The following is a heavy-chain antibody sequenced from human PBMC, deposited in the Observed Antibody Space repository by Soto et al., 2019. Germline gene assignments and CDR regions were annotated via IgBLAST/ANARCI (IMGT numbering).Heavy chain of an antibody. D-gene: IGHD6-13*01. CDR1: GGSISSSSYY. CDR3: ATQPPYIIAAAGTFDP. Sequence: SETLSLTCTVSGGSISSSSYYWGWIRQPPGKGLEWIGSIYYSGSTYYNPSLKSRVTISVDTSKNQFSLKLSSVTAADTAVYYCATQPPYIIAAAGTFDPWGQGTLVTVSS. CDR2: IYYSGST. J-gene: IGHJ5*02. V-gene: IGHV4-39*01.